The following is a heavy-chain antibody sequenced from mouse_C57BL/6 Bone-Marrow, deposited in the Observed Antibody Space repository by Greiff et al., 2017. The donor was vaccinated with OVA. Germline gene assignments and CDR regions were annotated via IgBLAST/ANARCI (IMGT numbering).Heavy chain of an antibody. J-gene: IGHJ1*03. CDR1: GFTFSSYG. D-gene: IGHD2-3*01. V-gene: IGHV5-6*01. CDR2: ISSGGSYT. CDR3: ARRGGYWWYFDV. Sequence: EVHLVESGGDLVKPGGSLKLSCAASGFTFSSYGMSWVRQTPDKRLEWVATISSGGSYTYYPDSVKGRVTISRDNAKNTLYLQMSSLKSEDTAMYYCARRGGYWWYFDVWGTGTTVTVSS.